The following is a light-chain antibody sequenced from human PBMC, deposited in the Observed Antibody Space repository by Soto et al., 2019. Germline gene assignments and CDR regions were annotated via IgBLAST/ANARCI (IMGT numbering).Light chain of an antibody. CDR3: CSYAGSFTLYV. V-gene: IGLV2-11*01. CDR2: DVS. J-gene: IGLJ1*01. CDR1: SGDVGGYNY. Sequence: QSALTQPRSVSGSPGQSVTISCTGTSGDVGGYNYVSWYQQHPGKAPKLMIYDVSERPSGVPDRFSGSKSGNTASLTISGLQDEDEADYYCCSYAGSFTLYVFGTGTKLTVL.